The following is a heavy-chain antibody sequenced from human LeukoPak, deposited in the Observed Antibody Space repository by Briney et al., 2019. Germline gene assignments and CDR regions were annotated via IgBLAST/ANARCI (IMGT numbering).Heavy chain of an antibody. J-gene: IGHJ4*02. V-gene: IGHV3-30*04. CDR3: ARGSRITMVRGEIMNDY. CDR1: GFTFSSYA. CDR2: ISYDGSNK. Sequence: PGRSLRLSCAASGFTFSSYAMHWVRQAPGKGLEWVAVISYDGSNKYYADSAKGRFTISRDNSKNTLYLQMNSLRAEDTAVYYCARGSRITMVRGEIMNDYWGQGTLVTVSS. D-gene: IGHD3-10*01.